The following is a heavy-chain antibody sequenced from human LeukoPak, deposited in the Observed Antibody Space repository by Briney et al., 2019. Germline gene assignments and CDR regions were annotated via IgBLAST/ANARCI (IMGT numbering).Heavy chain of an antibody. CDR2: IYTSGST. CDR1: GGSISSYY. Sequence: PSETLSLTCTVSGGSISSYYWSWIRQPAGKGLEWIGRIYTSGSTNYNPSLKSRVTMSVDTSKNQFSLKLSSVTAADTAVYYCARDGAYSSSSSFYYYYYMDVWGKGTTVTVSS. CDR3: ARDGAYSSSSSFYYYYYMDV. D-gene: IGHD6-6*01. V-gene: IGHV4-4*07. J-gene: IGHJ6*03.